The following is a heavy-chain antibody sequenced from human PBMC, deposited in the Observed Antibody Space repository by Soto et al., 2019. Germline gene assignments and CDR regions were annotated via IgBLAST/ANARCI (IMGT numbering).Heavy chain of an antibody. V-gene: IGHV4-34*01. CDR3: ARHQSRDYDILTGSFDY. Sequence: FSGYYWSWIRQPPGKGLEWIGEINHSGSTNYNPSLKSRVTISVDTSKNQFSLKLSSVTAADTAVYYCARHQSRDYDILTGSFDYWGQGTLVTVSS. CDR1: FSGYY. CDR2: INHSGST. J-gene: IGHJ4*02. D-gene: IGHD3-9*01.